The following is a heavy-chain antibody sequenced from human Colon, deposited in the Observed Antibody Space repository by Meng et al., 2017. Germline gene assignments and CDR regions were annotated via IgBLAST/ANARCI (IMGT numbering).Heavy chain of an antibody. Sequence: VQPRESGHGLLKAPATRSHTCIVSGGSVSSDVWWSWVRQPPGKGLEWIGEVYHRGDTNYNPSLKNRVDISVDKSKNQFYLSLFSVTAADTAVYYCGRDQGRELINHWGQGTLVTVSS. CDR2: VYHRGDT. CDR3: GRDQGRELINH. V-gene: IGHV4-4*03. D-gene: IGHD1-7*01. J-gene: IGHJ4*02. CDR1: GGSVSSDVW.